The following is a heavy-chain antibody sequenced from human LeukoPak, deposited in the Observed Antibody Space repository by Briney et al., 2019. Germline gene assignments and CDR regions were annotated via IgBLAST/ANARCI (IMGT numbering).Heavy chain of an antibody. Sequence: SETLSLTCTVSGGSISSYYWTWIRQPPGKGLEWIGHFYYSGTTDYNPSLKSRVTMSVDTSKNIFSLKLSSVTAADTAVYYCARVTSTWYLFKYWGQGTLVTVSS. CDR2: FYYSGTT. D-gene: IGHD6-13*01. J-gene: IGHJ4*02. V-gene: IGHV4-59*01. CDR1: GGSISSYY. CDR3: ARVTSTWYLFKY.